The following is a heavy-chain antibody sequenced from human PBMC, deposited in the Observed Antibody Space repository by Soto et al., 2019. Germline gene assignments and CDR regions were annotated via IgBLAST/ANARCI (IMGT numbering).Heavy chain of an antibody. V-gene: IGHV2-5*02. CDR1: GFSLSTSGVG. CDR3: ATQTVSSSSRYVDY. J-gene: IGHJ4*02. D-gene: IGHD6-13*01. CDR2: IYWDDDK. Sequence: QITLKESGPTLVKPTQTLTLTCTFSGFSLSTSGVGVGWILQPPGKALEWLALIYWDDDKRYSPSLKSRLTNNKDPSKTQVVLTMTTMDPMDTATYYCATQTVSSSSRYVDYKRQGTLVTVSS.